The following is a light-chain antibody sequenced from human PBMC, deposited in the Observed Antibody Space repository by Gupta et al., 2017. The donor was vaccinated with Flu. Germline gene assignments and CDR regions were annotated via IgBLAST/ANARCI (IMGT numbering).Light chain of an antibody. CDR1: QTISTY. J-gene: IGKJ2*01. CDR3: QQSDSTPLYT. CDR2: EAS. V-gene: IGKV1-39*01. Sequence: DIEMTQFPSSLSASVGDRVTITCRASQTISTYLNWYQQKPGKAPKLLIYEASTLQSGVPSRFRGSGSGTDFTLTISSLQLDDFATYYCQQSDSTPLYTFGQGTKLE.